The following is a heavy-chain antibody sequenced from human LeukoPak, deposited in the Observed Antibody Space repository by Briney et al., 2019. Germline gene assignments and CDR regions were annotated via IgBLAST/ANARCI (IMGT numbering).Heavy chain of an antibody. Sequence: GKSLRLSCAASTSTFSNYGMHWVRQAPGKGLEWVAVISYDGSNKYYADSVKGRFTISRDNSKNTLYLQMNSLRAEDTAVYYCASLDTAMVNWGQGTLVTVSS. D-gene: IGHD5-18*01. CDR1: TSTFSNYG. V-gene: IGHV3-30*19. CDR2: ISYDGSNK. CDR3: ASLDTAMVN. J-gene: IGHJ4*02.